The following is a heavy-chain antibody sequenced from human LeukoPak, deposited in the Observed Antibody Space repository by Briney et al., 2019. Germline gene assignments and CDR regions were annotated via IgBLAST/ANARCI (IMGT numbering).Heavy chain of an antibody. J-gene: IGHJ4*02. Sequence: SETLSLTCTVSGGSISSSSYYWGWIRQPPGKGLEWIGSSYYSGSTYYNPSLKSRVTISVDTSKNQFSLKLSSMTAADTAVYYCARLLGESNRPLYYFDYWGQGTLVTVSS. V-gene: IGHV4-39*01. CDR3: ARLLGESNRPLYYFDY. CDR2: SYYSGST. CDR1: GGSISSSSYY.